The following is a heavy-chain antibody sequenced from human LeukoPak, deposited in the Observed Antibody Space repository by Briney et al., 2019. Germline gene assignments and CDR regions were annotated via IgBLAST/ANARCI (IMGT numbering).Heavy chain of an antibody. V-gene: IGHV5-51*01. D-gene: IGHD3-22*01. CDR2: IYPGDSDT. CDR1: GYSFTNYW. CDR3: ARRRYYYDTTGYQYYFDY. J-gene: IGHJ4*02. Sequence: GESQKISCKGSGYSFTNYWIGWVRQMPGKGLEWMGIIYPGDSDTRYSPSFQGQVTISADKSISTAYLQWSSLKASDTAMYYCARRRYYYDTTGYQYYFDYWGQGTLVTVSS.